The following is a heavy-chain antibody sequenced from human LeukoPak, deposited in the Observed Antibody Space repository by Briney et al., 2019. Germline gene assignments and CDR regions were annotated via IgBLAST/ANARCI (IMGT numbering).Heavy chain of an antibody. Sequence: PSETLSLTCTGSGGSLSSSSYYWGWIRQPPGKGLEWIGSIYYSGSTYYNPSLKSRVTISVDTSKNQFSLKLSSVTAADTAVYYCARQADSSSWYVYYYYYMDVCGKGTTVTVSS. CDR3: ARQADSSSWYVYYYYYMDV. D-gene: IGHD6-13*01. J-gene: IGHJ6*03. CDR1: GGSLSSSSYY. V-gene: IGHV4-39*01. CDR2: IYYSGST.